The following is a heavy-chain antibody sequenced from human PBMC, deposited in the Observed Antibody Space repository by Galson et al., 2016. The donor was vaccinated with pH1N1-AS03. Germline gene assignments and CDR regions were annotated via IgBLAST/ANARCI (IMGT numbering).Heavy chain of an antibody. CDR2: INPNSGAP. D-gene: IGHD2/OR15-2a*01. V-gene: IGHV1-2*02. CDR3: ARFSNWFDP. Sequence: SVKVSCKASGYTFTGDYMHWVRQAPGQGLEWMGWINPNSGAPKYAQKFQGRVTMTRDTSISTAYMELSRLRSDDTAVYYCARFSNWFDPWGQGTLVAVSS. CDR1: GYTFTGDY. J-gene: IGHJ5*02.